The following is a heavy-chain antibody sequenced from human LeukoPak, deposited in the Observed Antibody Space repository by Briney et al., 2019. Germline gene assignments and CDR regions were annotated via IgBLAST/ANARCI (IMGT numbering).Heavy chain of an antibody. V-gene: IGHV5-51*01. CDR2: ISAGGSNS. CDR3: ARRAYYYDSSGYSIDYFDY. J-gene: IGHJ4*02. CDR1: GYSFTSYW. D-gene: IGHD3-22*01. Sequence: VESLKISSKGSGYSFTSYWIGWPSQMPGKGMAWVGIISAGGSNSRYSPSFQGQVTIAADKPISTAYLQWSSLKASDTAMYYCARRAYYYDSSGYSIDYFDYWGQGTLVTVSS.